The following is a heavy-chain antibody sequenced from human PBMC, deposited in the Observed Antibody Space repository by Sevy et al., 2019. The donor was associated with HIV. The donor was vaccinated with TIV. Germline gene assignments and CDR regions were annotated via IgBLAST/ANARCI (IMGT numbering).Heavy chain of an antibody. CDR1: GGSFSGYY. V-gene: IGHV4-34*01. CDR2: INHSGST. CDR3: ARSMVRGVRPLGY. D-gene: IGHD3-10*01. Sequence: SETLSLTCAVYGGSFSGYYWSWIRQPPGKGLEWIGEINHSGSTNYNPSLKSRLTISVGTSKNQFSLKLSSVTAADTAVYYCARSMVRGVRPLGYWGQGTLVTVSS. J-gene: IGHJ4*02.